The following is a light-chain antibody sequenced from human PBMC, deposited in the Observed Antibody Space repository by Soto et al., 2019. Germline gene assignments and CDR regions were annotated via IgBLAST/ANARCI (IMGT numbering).Light chain of an antibody. CDR1: QSVSSSY. J-gene: IGKJ1*01. CDR3: QQYGSSPT. Sequence: EIVLTQSPGTLSLSPGERATLSCRSSQSVSSSYLAWYQQKPGQAPRLLIYDVSSRATGIPDRFSGSGSGTDFTLPSSRLEPEDFAVYYCQQYGSSPTFGQGTKVEIK. CDR2: DVS. V-gene: IGKV3-20*01.